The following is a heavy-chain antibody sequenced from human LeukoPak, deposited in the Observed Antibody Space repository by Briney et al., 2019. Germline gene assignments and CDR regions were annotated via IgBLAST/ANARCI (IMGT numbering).Heavy chain of an antibody. J-gene: IGHJ4*02. CDR3: ARFDYDFWSGYDY. CDR2: INSDGSST. V-gene: IGHV3-74*01. Sequence: GGSLRLSCAASGFTFSSYAMSWVRQAPGKGLVWVSRINSDGSSTSYADSVKGRFTISRDNAKNTLYLQMNSLRAKDTAVYYCARFDYDFWSGYDYWGQGTLVTVSS. D-gene: IGHD3-3*01. CDR1: GFTFSSYA.